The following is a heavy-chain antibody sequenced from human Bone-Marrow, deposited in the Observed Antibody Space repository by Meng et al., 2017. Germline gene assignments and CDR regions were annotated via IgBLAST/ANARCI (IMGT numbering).Heavy chain of an antibody. D-gene: IGHD3-3*01. CDR1: GFTFSGHW. V-gene: IGHV3-74*01. J-gene: IGHJ4*02. Sequence: GGSLRLSCVASGFTFSGHWMHWVRQAPGKGLVWVSCINTDGSTTTYADSVKGRFTISRDNAKNSLYLQMNSLRAEDTAVYYCARDSGKCYDFWSGYLGGLDYWGQGNLVTVSS. CDR3: ARDSGKCYDFWSGYLGGLDY. CDR2: INTDGSTT.